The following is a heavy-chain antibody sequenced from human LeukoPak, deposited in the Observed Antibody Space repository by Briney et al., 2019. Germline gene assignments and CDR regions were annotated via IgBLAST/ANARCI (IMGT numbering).Heavy chain of an antibody. D-gene: IGHD6-13*01. CDR2: ISYDGSNK. CDR3: ARGAAADPDAFDI. V-gene: IGHV3-30-3*01. CDR1: GFTFSSYW. Sequence: GGSLRLSCAASGFTFSSYWMSWVRQAPGKGLEWVAVISYDGSNKYYADSVKGRFTISRDNSKNTLYLQMNSLRAEDTAVYYCARGAAADPDAFDIWGQGTMVTVSS. J-gene: IGHJ3*02.